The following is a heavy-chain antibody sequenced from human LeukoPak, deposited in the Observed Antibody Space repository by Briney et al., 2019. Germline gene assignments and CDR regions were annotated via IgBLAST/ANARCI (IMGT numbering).Heavy chain of an antibody. CDR1: GFSFSSHW. Sequence: GGSLRLSCVASGFSFSSHWMSWVRQAPGKGLEWMAIIYPGDSDTRYSPSFQGQVTISADKSISTAYLQWSSLKASDTAMYYCASTTTVTHFDYWGQGTLVTVSS. CDR2: IYPGDSDT. CDR3: ASTTTVTHFDY. D-gene: IGHD4-17*01. J-gene: IGHJ4*02. V-gene: IGHV5-51*01.